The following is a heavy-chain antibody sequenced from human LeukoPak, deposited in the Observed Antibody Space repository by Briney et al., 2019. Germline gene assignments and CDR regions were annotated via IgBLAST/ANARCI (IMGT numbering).Heavy chain of an antibody. Sequence: KPSETLSLTCTFSGGSISIYYWSWIRQPAGKGLEWIGRIYTSGSTNYNPSLKSRVTMSVDTSKNQISLKVNSVTAANTAVYYCASESYSSSYLFDFWGQGTLVTVSS. CDR2: IYTSGST. CDR3: ASESYSSSYLFDF. V-gene: IGHV4-4*07. J-gene: IGHJ4*02. CDR1: GGSISIYY. D-gene: IGHD6-6*01.